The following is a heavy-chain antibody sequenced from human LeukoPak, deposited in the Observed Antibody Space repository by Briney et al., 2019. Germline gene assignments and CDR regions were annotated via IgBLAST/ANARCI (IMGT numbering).Heavy chain of an antibody. CDR1: GFTVSSNY. V-gene: IGHV3-66*01. J-gene: IGHJ4*02. D-gene: IGHD4-17*01. CDR2: IYSGGST. Sequence: PGGSLRLSCAASGFTVSSNYMSWVRQAPGKGLEWVSVIYSGGSTYYADSVKGRFTISRDNSKNTLYLQMNSLRAEDTAVYYCARYLDGDAFDYWGQGTLVTVSS. CDR3: ARYLDGDAFDY.